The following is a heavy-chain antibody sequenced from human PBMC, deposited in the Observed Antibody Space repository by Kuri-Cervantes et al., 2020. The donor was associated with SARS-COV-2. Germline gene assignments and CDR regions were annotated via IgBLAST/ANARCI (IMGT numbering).Heavy chain of an antibody. CDR1: GFSLTTSEVG. V-gene: IGHV2-5*05. CDR3: ARIHYFFDY. CDR2: IHWDDNK. J-gene: IGHJ4*02. Sequence: SGPTLVKPTQTLTLTCTLSGFSLTTSEVGVGWIRQPPGKALEWLALIHWDDNKYYGPSLKSRLTITKDTSKNQVVLTMTNMDPVDTATYFCARIHYFFDYWGQGTLVTVSS. D-gene: IGHD2-15*01.